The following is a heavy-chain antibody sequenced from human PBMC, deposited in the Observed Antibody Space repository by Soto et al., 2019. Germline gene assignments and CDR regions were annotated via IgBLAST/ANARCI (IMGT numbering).Heavy chain of an antibody. CDR2: ISYDGSNK. J-gene: IGHJ4*02. D-gene: IGHD3-22*01. CDR3: ARDRSDSSGYYSKTYDY. CDR1: GFTFSSYA. Sequence: GGSLRLSCAASGFTFSSYAMHWVRQAPGKGLEWVAVISYDGSNKYYADSVKGRFTISRDNSKNTLYLQMNSLRAEDTAVYYCARDRSDSSGYYSKTYDYWGQGTLVTVSS. V-gene: IGHV3-30-3*01.